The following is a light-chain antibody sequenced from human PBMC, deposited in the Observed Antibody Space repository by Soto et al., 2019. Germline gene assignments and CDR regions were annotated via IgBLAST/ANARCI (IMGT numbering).Light chain of an antibody. J-gene: IGKJ1*01. CDR2: KAS. V-gene: IGKV1-5*03. CDR1: QSISSW. Sequence: DIQMTQSPSTLSASVGDRVTITSRASQSISSWLAWYQQKPGKAPKLLLYKASSLESGVPSRFSGSGSGTEFTLTISSLQPDDFATYYCQQYNSYPWTFGQGTKVEIK. CDR3: QQYNSYPWT.